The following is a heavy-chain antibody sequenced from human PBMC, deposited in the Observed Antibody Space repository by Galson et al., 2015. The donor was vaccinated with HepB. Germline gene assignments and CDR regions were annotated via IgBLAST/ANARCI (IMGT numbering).Heavy chain of an antibody. CDR3: ASGQWQVDFDY. CDR2: IDAGNGNA. D-gene: IGHD6-19*01. J-gene: IGHJ4*02. Sequence: SVKVSCKASGYSSTSYAIHWVRQAPGQRLEWMGWIDAGNGNAKYSQKFQGRVTITRDTSASTAYMELSSLRSEDTAVYYCASGQWQVDFDYWGQGTLVTVSS. V-gene: IGHV1-3*01. CDR1: GYSSTSYA.